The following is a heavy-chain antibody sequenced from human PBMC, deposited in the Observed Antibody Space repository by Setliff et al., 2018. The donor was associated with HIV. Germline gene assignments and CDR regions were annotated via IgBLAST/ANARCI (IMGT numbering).Heavy chain of an antibody. CDR2: IHYNGRT. CDR1: GDSITNDEYY. V-gene: IGHV4-39*01. D-gene: IGHD2-2*02. J-gene: IGHJ5*02. CDR3: ARYTSKVDWFDP. Sequence: SETLSLTCTVSGDSITNDEYYWGWIRQPPGKGLEWIAIIHYNGRTYYDPSLKSRVTIFVDTSKTQFYLKLRSVTASDTAVYYCARYTSKVDWFDPWGQGTLVTV.